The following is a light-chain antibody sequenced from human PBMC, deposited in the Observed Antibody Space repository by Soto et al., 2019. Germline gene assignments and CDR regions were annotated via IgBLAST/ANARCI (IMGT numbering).Light chain of an antibody. V-gene: IGLV2-14*03. CDR3: SSHSSSSTLVV. CDR2: DVN. CDR1: SSDVGGYNY. J-gene: IGLJ2*01. Sequence: QSARSQPASMSGSPGQSITDSCTGTSSDVGGYNYVSWYRQYPGKAPKLIIYDVNNRPSEVSNRFSGSKSGNTASLTISGLQAEDEADYYCSSHSSSSTLVVFGGATKLTVL.